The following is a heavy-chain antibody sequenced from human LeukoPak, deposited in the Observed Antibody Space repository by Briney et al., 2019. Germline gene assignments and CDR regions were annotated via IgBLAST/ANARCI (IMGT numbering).Heavy chain of an antibody. D-gene: IGHD1-26*01. CDR3: ARERIDIVGATTAAFDI. V-gene: IGHV3-7*01. J-gene: IGHJ3*02. CDR2: IKQDGSEK. Sequence: PGGSLRLSCAASGFTFSSYWMSWVRQAPGKGLEWEANIKQDGSEKYYVDSVKGRFTISRDNAKNSLYLQMYSLRAEDTAVYYCARERIDIVGATTAAFDIWGQGTMVTVSS. CDR1: GFTFSSYW.